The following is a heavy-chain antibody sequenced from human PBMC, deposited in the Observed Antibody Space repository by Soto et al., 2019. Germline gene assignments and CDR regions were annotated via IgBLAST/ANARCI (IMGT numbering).Heavy chain of an antibody. V-gene: IGHV3-49*03. CDR3: SRDKRGCSVGSCYAFAC. J-gene: IGHJ4*02. Sequence: EVQLVESGGGLVQPGRSLRLSCSVSGYTFGDYAVSWFRQAPGKGREWLGFITSKAYGATTEYAASVKGRISISRDDSKSIAYLHMDSLRTEGPAVYYCSRDKRGCSVGSCYAFACWGPGTLVTVSS. CDR1: GYTFGDYA. CDR2: ITSKAYGATT. D-gene: IGHD2-15*01.